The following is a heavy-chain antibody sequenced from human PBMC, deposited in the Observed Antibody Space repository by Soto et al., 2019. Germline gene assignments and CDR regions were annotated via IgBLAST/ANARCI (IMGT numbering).Heavy chain of an antibody. J-gene: IGHJ4*02. D-gene: IGHD3-22*01. V-gene: IGHV3-23*01. CDR2: ISGGGTGT. Sequence: EVQLLQSGGGVVQPGGSLRLSCAVSGFSFNNYAMNWVRLAPGKGLEWVSSISGGGTGTYSADAVRGRFTISSDKSRNTLYLQMRSLRAEDTAVYYCAKGHYYDNVGNWVANQAFDSWGQGSLVTVSS. CDR1: GFSFNNYA. CDR3: AKGHYYDNVGNWVANQAFDS.